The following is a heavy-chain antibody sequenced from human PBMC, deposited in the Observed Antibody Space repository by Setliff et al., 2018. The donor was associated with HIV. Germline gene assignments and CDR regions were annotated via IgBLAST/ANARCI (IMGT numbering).Heavy chain of an antibody. CDR2: ISGYNGNT. V-gene: IGHV1-18*01. CDR1: GYTFTRYG. Sequence: GASVKVSCKASGYTFTRYGISWVRQAPGQGLEWMGWISGYNGNTKYVQKLQGRVTITADESTSTAYMELRSLRSDDTAVYYCARGPPIVVVPAALLTFDYWGQGTLVTVSS. D-gene: IGHD2-2*01. CDR3: ARGPPIVVVPAALLTFDY. J-gene: IGHJ4*02.